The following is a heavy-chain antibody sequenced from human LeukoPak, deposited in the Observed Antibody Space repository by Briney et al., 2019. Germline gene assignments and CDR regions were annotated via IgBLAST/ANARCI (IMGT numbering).Heavy chain of an antibody. CDR1: GFTFSSSS. Sequence: GGSQRLSCAASGFTFSSSSMNWVRQAPGKGLEWVSSIDTRGSGDYYADSVKGRFTISRDNARNSLYLQMNSLRAEDTAVYYCAREGSTHQDLDYWGQGTLVTVSS. J-gene: IGHJ4*02. D-gene: IGHD2-2*01. V-gene: IGHV3-21*01. CDR3: AREGSTHQDLDY. CDR2: IDTRGSGD.